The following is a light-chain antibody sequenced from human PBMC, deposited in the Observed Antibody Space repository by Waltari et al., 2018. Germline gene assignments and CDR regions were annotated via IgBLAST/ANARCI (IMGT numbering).Light chain of an antibody. J-gene: IGKJ2*01. CDR1: QTITNW. CDR3: QQYDNYPYT. CDR2: EAS. V-gene: IGKV1-5*03. Sequence: DIQMTQSPSTLSASVGDRVTITCRASQTITNWLAWYQQKPGEAPKLLIYEASTVDMGVPSRFSGSGSGTEFTLTISSLQPDDFATYYCQQYDNYPYTFGQGTKLEIK.